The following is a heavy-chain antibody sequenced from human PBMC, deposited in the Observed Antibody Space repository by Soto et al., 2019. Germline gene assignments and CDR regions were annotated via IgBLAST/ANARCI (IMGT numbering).Heavy chain of an antibody. V-gene: IGHV3-30-3*01. D-gene: IGHD3-10*01. Sequence: QVQLVESGGGVVQPGRSLRLSCAASGFTFSTYAMHWVRQAPGKGLEWVAVISYDGSKKYYADSVQGRFTISRDNSQNTLDLQMNRLRAEDTAVYYCAKDPYALFSGPGSDGDSWGQGTLVTVSS. CDR3: AKDPYALFSGPGSDGDS. CDR2: ISYDGSKK. J-gene: IGHJ4*02. CDR1: GFTFSTYA.